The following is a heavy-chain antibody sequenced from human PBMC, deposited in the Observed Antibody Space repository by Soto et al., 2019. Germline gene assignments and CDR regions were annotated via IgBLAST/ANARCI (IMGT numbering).Heavy chain of an antibody. J-gene: IGHJ4*02. Sequence: EVQLVESGGGLVQPGGSLRLSCAASGFRFSIYSMNWVRQAPGKGLEWSAYITSDTNTIKYADSVKGRFTISRDNDNNSVYLQMNSLRDEDTAVYYCARSVEGHFDYWGQGTVVTVSA. CDR2: ITSDTNTI. CDR3: ARSVEGHFDY. V-gene: IGHV3-48*02. CDR1: GFRFSIYS. D-gene: IGHD6-19*01.